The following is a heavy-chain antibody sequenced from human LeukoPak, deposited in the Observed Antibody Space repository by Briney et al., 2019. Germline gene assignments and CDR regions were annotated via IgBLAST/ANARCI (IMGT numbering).Heavy chain of an antibody. CDR1: GFNGSSNY. CDR2: MYSGGIT. CDR3: AREEMTTVSASYYFFALDV. Sequence: GGSLRLSCEASGFNGSSNYMTWVRQAPGKGLEWLSVMYSGGITYHADSVKGRFTISRDNSKNTLYLQMNSLRPDDTAVYYCAREEMTTVSASYYFFALDVWGQGATVTVSS. V-gene: IGHV3-66*02. D-gene: IGHD4-11*01. J-gene: IGHJ6*02.